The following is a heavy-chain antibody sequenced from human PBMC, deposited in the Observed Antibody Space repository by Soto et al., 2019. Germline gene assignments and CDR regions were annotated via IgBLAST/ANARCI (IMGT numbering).Heavy chain of an antibody. D-gene: IGHD3-9*01. Sequence: QVQLVQSGAEVKKPGSSVKVSCKASGGTFSSYAISWVRQAPGQGLEWMGGIIPLFGTANYAQKFQGRVTITADESTSTAYMELSSLRSEDTAVYYCARDITKRGELRYFDWLPYYYYGMDVWGQGTTVTVSS. CDR2: IIPLFGTA. CDR3: ARDITKRGELRYFDWLPYYYYGMDV. CDR1: GGTFSSYA. J-gene: IGHJ6*02. V-gene: IGHV1-69*01.